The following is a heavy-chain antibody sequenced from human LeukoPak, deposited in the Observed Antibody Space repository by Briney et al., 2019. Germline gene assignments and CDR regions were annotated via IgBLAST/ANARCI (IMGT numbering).Heavy chain of an antibody. D-gene: IGHD6-19*01. V-gene: IGHV1-69*13. J-gene: IGHJ3*02. CDR2: IIPIFGTA. CDR1: GGTFSRYA. CDR3: ARGAAMAGTRGHAFDI. Sequence: GASVKVSCKASGGTFSRYAISWVRQAPGQGLEWMGGIIPIFGTANYAQKFQGRVTITADESTSTAYMELSSLRSEDTAVYYCARGAAMAGTRGHAFDIWGQGTMVTVSS.